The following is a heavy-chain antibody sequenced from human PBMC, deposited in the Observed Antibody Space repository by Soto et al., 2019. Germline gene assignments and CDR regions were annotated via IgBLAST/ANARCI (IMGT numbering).Heavy chain of an antibody. J-gene: IGHJ5*02. CDR1: GYTLTELS. CDR3: ATAHSPLTFFSWFDP. CDR2: FDPEDGET. V-gene: IGHV1-24*01. Sequence: ASVKVSCKVSGYTLTELSMHWVRQAPGKGLEWMGGFDPEDGETIYAQKFQGRVTMTEDTSTDTAYMELSSLRSEDTAVYYCATAHSPLTFFSWFDPWGQGTLVTVSS. D-gene: IGHD3-9*01.